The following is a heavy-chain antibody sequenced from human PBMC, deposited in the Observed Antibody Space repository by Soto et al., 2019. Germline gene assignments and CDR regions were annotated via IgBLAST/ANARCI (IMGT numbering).Heavy chain of an antibody. J-gene: IGHJ6*02. V-gene: IGHV3-30*18. Sequence: GGSLRLSCAASGFTFSSYGMHWVRQAPGKGLEWVAVISYDGSNKYYADSVKGRFTISRDNSKNTLYLQMNSLRAEDTAVYYCAKDRRDRYKIGYYRMDVWGQGTKVTVYS. D-gene: IGHD1-1*01. CDR2: ISYDGSNK. CDR1: GFTFSSYG. CDR3: AKDRRDRYKIGYYRMDV.